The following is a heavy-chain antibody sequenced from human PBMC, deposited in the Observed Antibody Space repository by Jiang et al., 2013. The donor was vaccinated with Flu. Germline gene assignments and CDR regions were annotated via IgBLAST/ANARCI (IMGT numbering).Heavy chain of an antibody. CDR1: GFTFKSAW. D-gene: IGHD3-22*01. J-gene: IGHJ5*02. V-gene: IGHV3-15*01. Sequence: VQLVESGGGLVKPGESLKLSCETSGFTFKSAWMNWVRQAPGKGLEWVARIKDKGDSATRDFAASVKGRFAISRDDSKSAVYLQMSSLKIEDTAVYYCTAMGYDSSGYPKWFDPWGQGTLVTVSS. CDR2: IKDKGDSATR. CDR3: TAMGYDSSGYPKWFDP.